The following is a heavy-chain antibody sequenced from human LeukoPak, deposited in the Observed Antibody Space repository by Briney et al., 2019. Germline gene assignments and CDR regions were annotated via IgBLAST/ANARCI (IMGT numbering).Heavy chain of an antibody. CDR3: ARRTQWELLDY. Sequence: SSETLSLTCTVSGGSISSSSYYWGWIRQPPGKGLEWIGSICYSGSTYYNPSLKSRVTISVDTSKNQSSLKLSSVTAADMAVYYCARRTQWELLDYWGQGTLVTVSS. CDR1: GGSISSSSYY. V-gene: IGHV4-39*01. J-gene: IGHJ4*02. D-gene: IGHD1-26*01. CDR2: ICYSGST.